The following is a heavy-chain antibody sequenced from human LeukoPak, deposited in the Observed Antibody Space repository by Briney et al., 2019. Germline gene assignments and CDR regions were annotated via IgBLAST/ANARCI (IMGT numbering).Heavy chain of an antibody. Sequence: PGGSLRLSCVASGFTFSDYSMNWVRQAPGKGLEWVSSISSSSNYIYYADSVKGRFTISRDNAKSSLFLQMNSLRAEDTAAYYCARDLRGGSPSLDYWGQGTLVTVSS. CDR3: ARDLRGGSPSLDY. J-gene: IGHJ4*02. D-gene: IGHD2-15*01. CDR2: ISSSSNYI. V-gene: IGHV3-21*01. CDR1: GFTFSDYS.